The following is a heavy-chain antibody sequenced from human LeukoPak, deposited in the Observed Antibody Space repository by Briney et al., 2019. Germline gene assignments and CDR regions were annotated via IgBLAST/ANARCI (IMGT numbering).Heavy chain of an antibody. V-gene: IGHV1-2*02. CDR1: GYTFTGYY. CDR3: ARVRGSYILYYLDY. Sequence: GASVKVSCKASGYTFTGYYMHWVRQAPGQGLEWMGWINPNSGGTNYAQKFRGRVTTTRDTSISTAYMELSRLRSDDTAVYYCARVRGSYILYYLDYWGQGTLVTVSS. J-gene: IGHJ4*02. CDR2: INPNSGGT. D-gene: IGHD3-16*01.